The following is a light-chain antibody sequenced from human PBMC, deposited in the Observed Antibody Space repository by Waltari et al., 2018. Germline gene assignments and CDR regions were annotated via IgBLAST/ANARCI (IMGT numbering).Light chain of an antibody. J-gene: IGLJ2*01. CDR3: SSQTLDGLVL. Sequence: QSALTQPASVSGSPGQSITISCSGVGSAVGASDSVSWHQHHPGKPPQVIIYDVTNRPSGVSDLFSASKSANTASLTISRLQPEDEADYFCSSQTLDGLVLFGGGTRLTVL. CDR2: DVT. CDR1: GSAVGASDS. V-gene: IGLV2-14*03.